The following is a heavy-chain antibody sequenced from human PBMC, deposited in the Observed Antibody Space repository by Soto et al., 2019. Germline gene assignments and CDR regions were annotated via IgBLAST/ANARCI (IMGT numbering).Heavy chain of an antibody. CDR3: ARGRLIDWFDP. V-gene: IGHV4-59*01. D-gene: IGHD3-22*01. CDR1: GGSISSYY. J-gene: IGHJ5*02. Sequence: TSETLSLTCTVSGGSISSYYWSWIRQPPGKGLEWIGYIYYSGSTNYNPSLKSRVTISVDMSKNQFSLKLSSVTAADTAVYYCARGRLIDWFDPWGQGTLVTVSS. CDR2: IYYSGST.